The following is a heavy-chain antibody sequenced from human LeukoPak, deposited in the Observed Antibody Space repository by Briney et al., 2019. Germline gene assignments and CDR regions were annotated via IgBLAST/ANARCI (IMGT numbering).Heavy chain of an antibody. D-gene: IGHD2-8*01. CDR3: ARRGRYCTNGVCYTTPPPYYMDV. J-gene: IGHJ6*03. V-gene: IGHV5-51*01. Sequence: GESLQISCKGSGYSFTSYWIGWVRQMPGKGLEWMGIIFPTDSDTRYSPSFQGQVTISADKSITTAYLQWSSLKASDTAMYYCARRGRYCTNGVCYTTPPPYYMDVWGKGTTVTVSS. CDR2: IFPTDSDT. CDR1: GYSFTSYW.